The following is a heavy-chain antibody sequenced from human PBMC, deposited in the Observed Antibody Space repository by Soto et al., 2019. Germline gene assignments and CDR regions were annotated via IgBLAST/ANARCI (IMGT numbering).Heavy chain of an antibody. D-gene: IGHD3-3*01. J-gene: IGHJ6*02. Sequence: EVQLLESGGGLVQPGGSLRLSCAASGFTISSYAMSRVRQAPGKGLEWVSAISDSGGSTYYADSVKGRFTISRDNSKNTLYLQMNSLRAEDTAVYYCAKDAKRFLEWLQLPCCYYYGMDVWGQGTTVTVSS. V-gene: IGHV3-23*01. CDR3: AKDAKRFLEWLQLPCCYYYGMDV. CDR2: ISDSGGST. CDR1: GFTISSYA.